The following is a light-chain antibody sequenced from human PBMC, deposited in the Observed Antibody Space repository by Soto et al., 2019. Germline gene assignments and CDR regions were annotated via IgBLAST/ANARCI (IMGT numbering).Light chain of an antibody. J-gene: IGLJ1*01. CDR1: SSDVGGYNY. V-gene: IGLV2-14*01. CDR2: EVS. Sequence: QSALTQPASVSGSPGQSITISCTGTSSDVGGYNYVSWYQHHPGKAPKLMIYEVSNRPSGVSDRFSGSKSGNTASLTISGLQAEDEADYYCCSYGKVFGTGTKVTVL. CDR3: CSYGKV.